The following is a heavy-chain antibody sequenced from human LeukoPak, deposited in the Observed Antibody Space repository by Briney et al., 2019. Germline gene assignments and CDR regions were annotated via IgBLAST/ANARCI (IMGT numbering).Heavy chain of an antibody. CDR3: VSGGYDFDAFDI. V-gene: IGHV1-69*13. D-gene: IGHD5-12*01. Sequence: GASVKVSCKASGGTFSSYAISWVRQAPGQGLEWMGGIIPIFGTANYAQKFQGRVTITADESTSTAYMELRSLRSEDTAVYYCVSGGYDFDAFDIWGQGTMVTVSS. CDR2: IIPIFGTA. J-gene: IGHJ3*02. CDR1: GGTFSSYA.